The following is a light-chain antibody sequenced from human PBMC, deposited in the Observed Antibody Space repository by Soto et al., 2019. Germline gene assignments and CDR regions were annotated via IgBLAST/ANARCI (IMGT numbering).Light chain of an antibody. CDR2: DAS. V-gene: IGKV3-15*01. CDR3: QQSNNWPLT. J-gene: IGKJ4*01. CDR1: QSVSSD. Sequence: IVLTQSPATLSVSPGERATLSCRASQSVSSDVAWFQQRPGQAPRLLIYDASTRATGIPARFSGSVSGTEFTLTISSLQSEDFAIYYCQQSNNWPLTFGGGTKVEVK.